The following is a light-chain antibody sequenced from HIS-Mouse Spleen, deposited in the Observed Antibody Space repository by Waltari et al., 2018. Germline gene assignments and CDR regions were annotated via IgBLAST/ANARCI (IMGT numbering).Light chain of an antibody. CDR2: DVS. V-gene: IGLV2-14*03. J-gene: IGLJ3*02. CDR3: SSYTSSSTWV. Sequence: QSALTQPASVSGSPGQSITISCTGTSSDVGGYNYVSWYQQHPGKAPKLMIYDVSNRPLGVSNRFSGYKSGNTASLTISGLQAEDEADYYCSSYTSSSTWVFGGGTKLTVL. CDR1: SSDVGGYNY.